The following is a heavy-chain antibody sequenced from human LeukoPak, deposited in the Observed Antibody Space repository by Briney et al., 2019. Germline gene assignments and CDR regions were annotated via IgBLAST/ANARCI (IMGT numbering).Heavy chain of an antibody. V-gene: IGHV3-7*03. CDR1: GFTFSSYW. CDR2: IKRDGSEK. D-gene: IGHD3-10*01. J-gene: IGHJ6*03. CDR3: ARDRYGSGSYYTGTYYYYYYMDV. Sequence: PGGSLRLSCAASGFTFSSYWMSWVRQAPGKGLEWVANIKRDGSEKYYVDSVKGRFTISRDNAKNSLYLQMNSLRADDTAVYYCARDRYGSGSYYTGTYYYYYYMDVWGKGTTVTVSS.